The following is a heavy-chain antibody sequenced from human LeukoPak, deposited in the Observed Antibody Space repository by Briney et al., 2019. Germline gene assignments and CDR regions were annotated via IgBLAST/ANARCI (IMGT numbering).Heavy chain of an antibody. V-gene: IGHV4-4*09. J-gene: IGHJ4*02. CDR2: IYTSGST. CDR1: GGSISSYY. CDR3: ARLELAGRGIKAYYYFDY. Sequence: SETLSLTCTVSGGSISSYYWSWIRQPPGKGLEWIGYIYTSGSTNYNPSLKSRVTISVDTSKNQFSLKLSSVTAADTAVHYCARLELAGRGIKAYYYFDYWGQGTLVTVSS. D-gene: IGHD5-24*01.